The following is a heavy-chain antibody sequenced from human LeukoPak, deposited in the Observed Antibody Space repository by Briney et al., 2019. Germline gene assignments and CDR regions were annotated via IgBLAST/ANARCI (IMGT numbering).Heavy chain of an antibody. CDR3: ARDQLDYYGSGSYYLRGWFDP. V-gene: IGHV4-4*07. CDR2: IYTSGST. Sequence: SETLSLTCTVSGGSISSYYWNWIRQPAGKGLEWIGRIYTSGSTNYNPSLKSRVTMSVDTSKNQFSLKLRSVTAADTAVYYCARDQLDYYGSGSYYLRGWFDPWGQGTLVTVSS. CDR1: GGSISSYY. D-gene: IGHD3-10*01. J-gene: IGHJ5*02.